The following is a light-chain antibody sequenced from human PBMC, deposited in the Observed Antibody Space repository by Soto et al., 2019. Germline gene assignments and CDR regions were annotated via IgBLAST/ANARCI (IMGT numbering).Light chain of an antibody. Sequence: DIVMTQSPDSLAVSLGERATINCKSSQSVLYSSNNKNYLAWYQQKQGQPTKLLIYWASTRESGVPDRFSGSGAGTDFTLTISSQQAEDVAVYYCQQYYSTPWTFGQGTKVEIK. CDR2: WAS. CDR3: QQYYSTPWT. V-gene: IGKV4-1*01. J-gene: IGKJ1*01. CDR1: QSVLYSSNNKNY.